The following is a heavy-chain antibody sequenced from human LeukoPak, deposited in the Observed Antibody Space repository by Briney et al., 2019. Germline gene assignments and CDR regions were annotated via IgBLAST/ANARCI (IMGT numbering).Heavy chain of an antibody. Sequence: SETLSLTCTVSGGSISSSSYYWGWIRQPPGKGLEWIGSIYYSGSTYYNPSLKSRVTISVDTSKNQFSLKLSSVTAADTAVYYCARVFGSDPWGYYYYGMDVWGQGTTVTVSS. D-gene: IGHD3-16*01. V-gene: IGHV4-39*07. J-gene: IGHJ6*02. CDR3: ARVFGSDPWGYYYYGMDV. CDR1: GGSISSSSYY. CDR2: IYYSGST.